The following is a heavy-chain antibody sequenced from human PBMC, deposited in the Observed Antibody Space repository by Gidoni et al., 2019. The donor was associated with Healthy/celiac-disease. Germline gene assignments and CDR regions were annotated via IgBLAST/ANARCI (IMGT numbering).Heavy chain of an antibody. CDR3: AKNQDCSASSCYSEDY. D-gene: IGHD2-15*01. CDR2: ISASGGSA. J-gene: IGHJ4*02. Sequence: EVQLLESGGRLEQPGGSLRLSCAASGFTFAFCAMAWVRQAPGKGLEWLSTISASGGSAFYADSVRGRLTISRDNSKNTLYLQINSLRAEDTAVYYCAKNQDCSASSCYSEDYWGQGTLVTVSS. V-gene: IGHV3-23*01. CDR1: GFTFAFCA.